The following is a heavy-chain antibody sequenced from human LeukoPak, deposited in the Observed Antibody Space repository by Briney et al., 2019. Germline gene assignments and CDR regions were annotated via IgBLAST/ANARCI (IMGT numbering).Heavy chain of an antibody. CDR1: GFTFTNAW. Sequence: GGSLRLPCAASGFTFTNAWMSWVRQAPGKGLEWVGRIKSKTDGGTTDYAAPVKGRFTISRDDSKNTLYLQMNSLKTEDTAVYYCTALPIIAAAGTFYSCGERKLVTVSS. V-gene: IGHV3-15*01. D-gene: IGHD6-13*01. J-gene: IGHJ4*02. CDR3: TALPIIAAAGTFYS. CDR2: IKSKTDGGTT.